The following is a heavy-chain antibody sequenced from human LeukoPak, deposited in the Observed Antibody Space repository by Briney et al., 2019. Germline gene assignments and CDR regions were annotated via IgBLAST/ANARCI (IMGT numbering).Heavy chain of an antibody. CDR1: GVSMSGAY. J-gene: IGHJ1*01. Sequence: SETLSLTCTVSGVSMSGAYWSWIRQPPGKGLEWIGEINHSGSTNYNPSLKSRVTISVDTSKNQFSLKLSSVTAADTAVYYCARGLVPYYYDSTGAEYFQHWGQGTLVTVSS. CDR3: ARGLVPYYYDSTGAEYFQH. D-gene: IGHD3-22*01. CDR2: INHSGST. V-gene: IGHV4-34*01.